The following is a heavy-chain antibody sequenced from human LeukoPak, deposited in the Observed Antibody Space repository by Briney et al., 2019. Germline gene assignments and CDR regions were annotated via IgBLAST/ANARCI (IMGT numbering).Heavy chain of an antibody. V-gene: IGHV4-39*01. CDR1: GDSINSHSYY. CDR3: VRHISTNTGYFDS. Sequence: SETLSLTCTVSGDSINSHSYYWGWLRQPPGKGLEWIGSVYYDGTSYSNPSLKSRVAVFVDTSRDQFSLDLSFVTAADTALYYCVRHISTNTGYFDSCGQGTLVSVSS. J-gene: IGHJ4*02. CDR2: VYYDGTS. D-gene: IGHD5-24*01.